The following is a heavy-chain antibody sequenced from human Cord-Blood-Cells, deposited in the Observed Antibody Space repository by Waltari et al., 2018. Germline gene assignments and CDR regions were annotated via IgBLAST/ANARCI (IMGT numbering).Heavy chain of an antibody. Sequence: QVQLVQSGAEVKKPGASVKVSCKASGYTFTSYGISWVRQAPGQGLEWMGWISAYNGNTNYAQKLQGRVTMTTDTSTSTAYMERRSLRSDDTAVYYCARGPDYDILTGYLDFDYWGQGTLVTVSS. CDR2: ISAYNGNT. CDR3: ARGPDYDILTGYLDFDY. D-gene: IGHD3-9*01. J-gene: IGHJ4*02. V-gene: IGHV1-18*04. CDR1: GYTFTSYG.